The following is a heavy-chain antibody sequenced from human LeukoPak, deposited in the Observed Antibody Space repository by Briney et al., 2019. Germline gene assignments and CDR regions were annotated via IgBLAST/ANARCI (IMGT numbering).Heavy chain of an antibody. CDR3: ARGYSSYCSSTSCPYYYYYYMDV. CDR1: GGSFSGYC. J-gene: IGHJ6*03. Sequence: PSETLSLTCAVYGGSFSGYCWSWIRQPPGKGLEWIGEINHSGSTNYNPSLKSRVTISVDTSKNQFSLKLSSVTAADTAVYYCARGYSSYCSSTSCPYYYYYYMDVWGKGTTVTVSS. CDR2: INHSGST. D-gene: IGHD2-2*01. V-gene: IGHV4-34*01.